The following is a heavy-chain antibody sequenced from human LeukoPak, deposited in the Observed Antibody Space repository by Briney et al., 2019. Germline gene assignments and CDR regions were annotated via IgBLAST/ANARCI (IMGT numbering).Heavy chain of an antibody. Sequence: SETLSLTCTVSGGSISSYYWSWIRQPPGKGLEWIGYIYYNGNTNYIPSLKSRVTISVDTSKNQFSLRLSSVTAADTAVYYCARNGNWNYVDYWGQGTLVTVSS. D-gene: IGHD1-1*01. CDR1: GGSISSYY. J-gene: IGHJ4*02. CDR2: IYYNGNT. CDR3: ARNGNWNYVDY. V-gene: IGHV4-59*08.